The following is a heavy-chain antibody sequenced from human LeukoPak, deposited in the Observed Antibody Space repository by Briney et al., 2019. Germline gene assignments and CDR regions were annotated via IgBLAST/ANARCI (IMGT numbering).Heavy chain of an antibody. CDR1: GFTFTNYA. V-gene: IGHV3-23*01. Sequence: GGSLRLSCAASGFTFTNYAMSWVRQAPGKGLEWVSVISGSGGSTYYADSVKGRFTISKDNSKNTLYLQMNSLRAEDTAVYFCAVSLTTGGYYGMDVWGQGTTVTVSS. CDR2: ISGSGGST. CDR3: AVSLTTGGYYGMDV. D-gene: IGHD1-1*01. J-gene: IGHJ6*02.